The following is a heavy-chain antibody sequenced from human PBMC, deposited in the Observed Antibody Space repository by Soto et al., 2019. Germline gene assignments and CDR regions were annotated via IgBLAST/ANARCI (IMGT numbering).Heavy chain of an antibody. V-gene: IGHV3-9*01. J-gene: IGHJ3*02. CDR3: AKGRGTIVVTEAYDI. Sequence: GGSLRLSCGGSGFSFDDYTMHWVRQAPGKGPEWVASLSWNSGFSGYADSVKGRFTISRDNAQSSVHLQMNNLRTEDTALYYCAKGRGTIVVTEAYDIWGQGTMVTVS. CDR2: LSWNSGFS. D-gene: IGHD3-22*01. CDR1: GFSFDDYT.